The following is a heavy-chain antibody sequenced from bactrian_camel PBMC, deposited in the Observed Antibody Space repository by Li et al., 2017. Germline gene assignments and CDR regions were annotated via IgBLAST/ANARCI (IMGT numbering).Heavy chain of an antibody. Sequence: VQLVESGGGLVQPGGSLRLSCAASGNTYTSSCMGWFRQAPGKERERVARIDSDGAIRYGDAVKGRFTIAKGQAKHTLYLQMDSPKPEDTAMYYCASTLRYSPLTWRSEARYNDWGQGTQ. D-gene: IGHD1*01. CDR2: IDSDGAI. CDR1: GNTYTSSC. CDR3: ASTLRYSPLTWRSEARYND. V-gene: IGHV3S53*01. J-gene: IGHJ4*01.